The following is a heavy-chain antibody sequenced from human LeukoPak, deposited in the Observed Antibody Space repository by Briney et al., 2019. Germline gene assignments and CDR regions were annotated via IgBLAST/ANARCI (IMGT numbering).Heavy chain of an antibody. CDR2: INHSGST. CDR3: ARGPYCSAGSCYQQI. Sequence: SETLSLTCAVYGVSFSGYYWSWIRQPPGKGLEWIGEINHSGSTKYNPPLKSRVTISVDTSKNQFSLKLSSVTAADTAVYYCARGPYCSAGSCYQQIWGQGTMVTVSS. CDR1: GVSFSGYY. D-gene: IGHD2-15*01. V-gene: IGHV4-34*01. J-gene: IGHJ3*02.